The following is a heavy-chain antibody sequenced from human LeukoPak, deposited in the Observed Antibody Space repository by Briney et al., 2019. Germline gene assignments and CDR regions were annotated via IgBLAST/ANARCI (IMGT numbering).Heavy chain of an antibody. CDR1: GGSISSYY. J-gene: IGHJ4*01. V-gene: IGHV4-59*08. CDR3: ARHMVLGYTYFYPYFDY. D-gene: IGHD1-1*01. CDR2: IYYSGST. Sequence: PSETLSLTCTVSGGSISSYYWSWIRQPPGKGLEWIGYIYYSGSTNYNPSLKSRVTISVDTSKNQFSLKLSSVTAADTAVYYCARHMVLGYTYFYPYFDYWGQGTLVTVSS.